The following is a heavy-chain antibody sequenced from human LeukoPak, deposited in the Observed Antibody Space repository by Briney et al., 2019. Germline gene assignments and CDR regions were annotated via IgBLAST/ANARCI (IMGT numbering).Heavy chain of an antibody. Sequence: PGGSLRLSCAASGFTFSSYGMHWVRQTPGKGLEWVAFIRYDGGNKYYADSVKGRFTIARDNPKKTLYLQMNSLRREDTAVYHCAKDMPSYEVGGADFDYWGRGILVTVSS. D-gene: IGHD1-26*01. J-gene: IGHJ4*02. CDR1: GFTFSSYG. CDR2: IRYDGGNK. CDR3: AKDMPSYEVGGADFDY. V-gene: IGHV3-30*02.